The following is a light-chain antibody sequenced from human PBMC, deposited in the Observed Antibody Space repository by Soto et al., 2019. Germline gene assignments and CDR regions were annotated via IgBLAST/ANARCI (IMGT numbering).Light chain of an antibody. CDR2: GAS. CDR3: QQRSNWST. V-gene: IGKV3-11*01. CDR1: QSVTSRY. J-gene: IGKJ5*01. Sequence: EAVLTQSPGTLSLSPGERATLSCRASQSVTSRYLAWYQQKPGQAPRLLIYGASTRATGIPARFSGSGSGTDFTLTISSLEPEDFAVYYCQQRSNWSTVGQGTRLEIK.